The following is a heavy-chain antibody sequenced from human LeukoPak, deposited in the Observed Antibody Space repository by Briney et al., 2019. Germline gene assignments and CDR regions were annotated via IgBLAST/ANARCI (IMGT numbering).Heavy chain of an antibody. CDR3: AGDGGYCSSGTVCYSRAEYYYYGMDV. CDR1: GYIFPDYY. D-gene: IGHD2-2*01. J-gene: IGHJ6*02. Sequence: ASVKVSCKGSGYIFPDYYIYWVRQAPGQGLEWMGRINPNSGGTNYAQKFQGRVTVTRDTSISTVYMELSRLRSDDTAVYYCAGDGGYCSSGTVCYSRAEYYYYGMDVWGQGTTVTVSS. CDR2: INPNSGGT. V-gene: IGHV1-2*06.